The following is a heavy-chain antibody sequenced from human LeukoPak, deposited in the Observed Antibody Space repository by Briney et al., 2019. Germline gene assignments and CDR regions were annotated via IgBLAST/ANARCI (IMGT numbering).Heavy chain of an antibody. V-gene: IGHV4-34*01. J-gene: IGHJ1*01. D-gene: IGHD6-13*01. CDR3: ARGPGGYSSSWYRFRTVGTGSFQH. Sequence: PSETLSLTCAVYGGSFSGYYWSWIRQPPGKGLEWIGEINHSGSTNYNPSLKSRVTISVDTSKNQFSLKLSSVTAADTAVYYCARGPGGYSSSWYRFRTVGTGSFQHWGQGTLVTVSS. CDR1: GGSFSGYY. CDR2: INHSGST.